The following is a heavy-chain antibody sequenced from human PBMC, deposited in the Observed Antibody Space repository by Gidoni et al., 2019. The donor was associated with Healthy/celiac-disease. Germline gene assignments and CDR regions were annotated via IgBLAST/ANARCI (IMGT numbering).Heavy chain of an antibody. J-gene: IGHJ5*02. CDR3: ASGGYSRRFWFDP. Sequence: QVQLVQSGAEVKKPGASVKVSCKASGYTFTSYYMHWVRQAPGQGLEWMGIINPSGGSTSYAQKFQGRVTMTRDASTSTVYMELSSLTSEDTAVYYCASGGYSRRFWFDPWGQGTLVTVSS. D-gene: IGHD6-13*01. CDR1: GYTFTSYY. V-gene: IGHV1-46*03. CDR2: INPSGGST.